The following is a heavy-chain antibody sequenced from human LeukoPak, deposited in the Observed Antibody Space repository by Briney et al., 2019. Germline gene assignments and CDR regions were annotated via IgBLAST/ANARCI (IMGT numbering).Heavy chain of an antibody. J-gene: IGHJ4*02. V-gene: IGHV3-66*04. D-gene: IGHD3-10*01. CDR1: GFTVSSNY. CDR3: AKHYYGSGSSVYFDY. Sequence: GGSLRLSCAASGFTVSSNYMSWVRQAPGKGLEWVSVTYSGGSTYYADSVKGRFTISRDNSKNTLYLQMNSLRAEDTAVYYCAKHYYGSGSSVYFDYWGQGTLVTVSP. CDR2: TYSGGST.